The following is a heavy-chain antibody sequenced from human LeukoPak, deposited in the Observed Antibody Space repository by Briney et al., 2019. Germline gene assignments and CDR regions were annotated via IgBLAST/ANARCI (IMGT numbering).Heavy chain of an antibody. CDR1: GFTFSSYG. CDR3: AKDDIVATAFDY. CDR2: ISYDGSNK. D-gene: IGHD5-12*01. J-gene: IGHJ4*02. V-gene: IGHV3-30*18. Sequence: GGSLRFSCAASGFTFSSYGMHWVRQAPGKGLEWVAVISYDGSNKYYADSVKGRFTISRDNSKNTLYLQMNSLRAEDTAVYYCAKDDIVATAFDYWGQGTLVTVSS.